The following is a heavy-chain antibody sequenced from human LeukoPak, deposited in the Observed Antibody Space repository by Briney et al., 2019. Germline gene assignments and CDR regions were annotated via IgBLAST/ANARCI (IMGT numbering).Heavy chain of an antibody. CDR1: GGSINNNSFY. D-gene: IGHD1-14*01. Sequence: SETLSLTCTVSGGSINNNSFYGGWIRQPPGKGLEWIGTIYYSVSAYYNPSLKSRVPISVDTSKNQFSVKLNSGTAADTALYFCAGHRPPFGMALLDYWGQGTLVTVSS. CDR2: IYYSVSA. J-gene: IGHJ4*02. V-gene: IGHV4-39*01. CDR3: AGHRPPFGMALLDY.